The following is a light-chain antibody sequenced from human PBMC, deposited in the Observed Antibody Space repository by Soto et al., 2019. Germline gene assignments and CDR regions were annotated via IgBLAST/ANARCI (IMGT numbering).Light chain of an antibody. Sequence: QSALTQPASVSGSPGQSITISCTGTSSDVGGYNFVSWYQQHPGKAPKLMLYNVYDRPSGISHRFSGSRSGNTASLTISGLQAEDEAHSSSSTLVFGGGTQLTVL. CDR1: SSDVGGYNF. CDR2: NVY. CDR3: STLV. V-gene: IGLV2-14*03. J-gene: IGLJ2*01.